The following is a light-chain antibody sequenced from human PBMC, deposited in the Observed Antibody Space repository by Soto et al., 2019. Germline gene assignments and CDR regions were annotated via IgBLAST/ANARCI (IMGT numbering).Light chain of an antibody. CDR2: GVT. CDR3: SSFSSITREV. V-gene: IGLV2-14*01. Sequence: QSALTQPASVSGSPGQSITISCTGSGSDIGAYNYVSWYQQHPGKAPKLLIHGVTRRPSGVSSRFSASKSAYTASLTISGLQAEDEANYYCSSFSSITREVFGGGTKLTVL. CDR1: GSDIGAYNY. J-gene: IGLJ2*01.